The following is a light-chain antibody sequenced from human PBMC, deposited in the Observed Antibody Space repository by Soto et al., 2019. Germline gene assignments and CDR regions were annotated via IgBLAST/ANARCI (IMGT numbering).Light chain of an antibody. J-gene: IGKJ5*01. V-gene: IGKV3-11*01. CDR1: QSVSSY. CDR2: DAS. Sequence: EIVLTQSPATLSLSPGERATLSCRASQSVSSYLAWYQQKPCQAPRLLIHDASNRATGIPARLSGSGSGTDFTLTISSLEPEDFAVYYCQQRSNWPPRITFGQGTRLEIK. CDR3: QQRSNWPPRIT.